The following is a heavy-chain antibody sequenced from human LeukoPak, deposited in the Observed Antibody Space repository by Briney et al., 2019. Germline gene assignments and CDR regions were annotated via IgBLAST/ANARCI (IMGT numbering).Heavy chain of an antibody. CDR3: AKVSGSYPAGYFDY. D-gene: IGHD1-26*01. V-gene: IGHV3-23*01. Sequence: GGSLRLSCAASGFTFSSYAMSWVRQAPGKGLEWVSAISGSDGSTYYADSVKGRFTISRDNSKNTLYLQMNSLRAEDTAVYYCAKVSGSYPAGYFDYWGQGTLVTVSS. CDR2: ISGSDGST. CDR1: GFTFSSYA. J-gene: IGHJ4*02.